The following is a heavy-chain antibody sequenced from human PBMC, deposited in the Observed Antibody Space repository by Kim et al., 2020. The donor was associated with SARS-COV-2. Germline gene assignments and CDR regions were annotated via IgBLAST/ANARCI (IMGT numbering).Heavy chain of an antibody. D-gene: IGHD3-9*01. CDR1: GYSFTIYW. CDR2: IYPGDSDT. V-gene: IGHV5-51*01. J-gene: IGHJ4*02. CDR3: ARLRQPNVLRYYDWFDY. Sequence: GESLQISCKGSGYSFTIYWIAWVRQVPGKGLECMGIIYPGDSDTRYSPSFQGQVTISADKSISTAYLQWSSLKASDTAIYYCARLRQPNVLRYYDWFDYWGQGTLVNVSS.